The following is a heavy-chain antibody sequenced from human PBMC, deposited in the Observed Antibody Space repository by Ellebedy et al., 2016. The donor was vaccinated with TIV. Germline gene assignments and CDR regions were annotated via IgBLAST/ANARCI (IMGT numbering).Heavy chain of an antibody. Sequence: GESLKISCAASGFVSSSLDMNWVRQAPGRGLEWISYISADGSSTHYADSVRGRFTISRDNAKSSLYLQMNSLRDEDTAVYYCARGGGERLRYAFDIWGHGTLVTVSS. V-gene: IGHV3-48*02. J-gene: IGHJ3*02. CDR3: ARGGGERLRYAFDI. D-gene: IGHD1-26*01. CDR1: GFVSSSLD. CDR2: ISADGSST.